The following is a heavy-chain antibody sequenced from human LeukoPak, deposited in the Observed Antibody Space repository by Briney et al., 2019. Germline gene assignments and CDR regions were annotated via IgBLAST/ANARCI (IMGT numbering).Heavy chain of an antibody. D-gene: IGHD3-3*01. Sequence: ASVKVSCKASGHTFTSYYMHWVRQAPGQGLEWMGIINPSGGSTSYAQKFQGRVTMTRDASTSTVYMELSSLRSEDTAVYYCARAPREYYDFWSGYPVDWFDPWGQGTLVTVSS. CDR1: GHTFTSYY. CDR3: ARAPREYYDFWSGYPVDWFDP. V-gene: IGHV1-46*01. CDR2: INPSGGST. J-gene: IGHJ5*02.